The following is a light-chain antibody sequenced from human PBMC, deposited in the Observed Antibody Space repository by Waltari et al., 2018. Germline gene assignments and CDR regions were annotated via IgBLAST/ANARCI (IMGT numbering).Light chain of an antibody. Sequence: QSVLTQPPLVSGAPGQRVTISCTGTTSNIGALYDVHWYQQLPGTAPHLLIYSNNNRPSGVPDRFAGSRSCTSAALAITGLQAEDEAHYYCQSFDSSLSGVVFGGGTKLTVL. CDR1: TSNIGALYD. J-gene: IGLJ2*01. CDR3: QSFDSSLSGVV. V-gene: IGLV1-40*01. CDR2: SNN.